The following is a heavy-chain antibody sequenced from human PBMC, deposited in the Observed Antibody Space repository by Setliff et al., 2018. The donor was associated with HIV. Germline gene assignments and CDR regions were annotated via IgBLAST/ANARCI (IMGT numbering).Heavy chain of an antibody. D-gene: IGHD3-22*01. CDR2: ISSVGTI. Sequence: PGGSLRLSCAASGFTFSTYSMNWVRQAPGKGLEWVSCISSVGTIYYADSVKGRFTISRDNAKNSLYPQMDSLRAEDTALYCCAKLDYYDYSGSWARKVAIDFWGRGTMVTVSS. J-gene: IGHJ3*01. CDR1: GFTFSTYS. CDR3: AKLDYYDYSGSWARKVAIDF. V-gene: IGHV3-48*01.